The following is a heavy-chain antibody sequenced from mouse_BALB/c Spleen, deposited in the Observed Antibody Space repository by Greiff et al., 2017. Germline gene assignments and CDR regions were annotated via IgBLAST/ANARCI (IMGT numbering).Heavy chain of an antibody. CDR3: ARGLVPDY. V-gene: IGHV5-4*02. D-gene: IGHD6-2*01. J-gene: IGHJ2*01. Sequence: EVHLVESGGGLVKPGGSLKLSCAASGFTFSDYYMYWVRQTPEKRLEWVATISDGGSYTYYPDSVKGRFTISRDNAKNNLYLQMSSLKSEDTAMYYCARGLVPDYWGQGTTLTVSS. CDR1: GFTFSDYY. CDR2: ISDGGSYT.